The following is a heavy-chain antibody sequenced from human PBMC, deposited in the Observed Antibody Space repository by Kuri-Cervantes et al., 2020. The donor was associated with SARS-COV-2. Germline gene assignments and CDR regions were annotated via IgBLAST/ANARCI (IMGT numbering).Heavy chain of an antibody. V-gene: IGHV3-21*01. Sequence: GGSLRLSCAASGFTLDDYSMNWVRQAPGKGLEWVSSISSSSSYIYYADSVKGRFTISRDNAKNSLYLQMNSLRAEDTAVYYCARDRDIVVVPAASYYYYMDVWGKGTTVTVSS. CDR2: ISSSSSYI. J-gene: IGHJ6*03. CDR1: GFTLDDYS. D-gene: IGHD2-2*01. CDR3: ARDRDIVVVPAASYYYYMDV.